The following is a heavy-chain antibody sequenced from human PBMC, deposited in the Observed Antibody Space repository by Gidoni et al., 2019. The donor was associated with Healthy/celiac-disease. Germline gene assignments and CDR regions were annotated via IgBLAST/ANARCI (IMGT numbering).Heavy chain of an antibody. D-gene: IGHD3-3*01. CDR3: ASCLSDFWPDEEMVVDP. V-gene: IGHV4-39*01. CDR1: GGSISSSSYY. Sequence: QLQLQESGPGLVKPSATLSLTCTVSGGSISSSSYYWGWIRQPPGKGLEWIGSIYYSGSTYYNPSLKSRVTISVDTSKNQFSLKLSSVTAADTAVYYCASCLSDFWPDEEMVVDPWGQGTLVTVSS. J-gene: IGHJ5*02. CDR2: IYYSGST.